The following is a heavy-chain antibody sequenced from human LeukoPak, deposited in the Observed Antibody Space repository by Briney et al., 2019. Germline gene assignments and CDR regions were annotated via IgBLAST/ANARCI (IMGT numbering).Heavy chain of an antibody. CDR1: GFTVSSYD. CDR3: AKAVPYWYFDL. J-gene: IGHJ2*01. CDR2: IGDGGGST. V-gene: IGHV3-23*01. Sequence: GGSLRLSCAASGFTVSSYDMTCVRQAPGKGLEWVSSIGDGGGSTYADSVKGRFTISRDSSKNTLYLQMNSLRAEDTAIYYCAKAVPYWYFDLWGRGTLVTVSS.